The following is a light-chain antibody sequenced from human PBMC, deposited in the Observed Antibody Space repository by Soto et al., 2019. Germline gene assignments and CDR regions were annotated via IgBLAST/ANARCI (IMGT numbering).Light chain of an antibody. Sequence: QSVLTQPPSVSEAPRQRVTISCSGSSSNIGNNAVNWYQQLPGKAPKLLIYYDDLLPSGVSDPFSGSKSGTSASLAIRGLQSEDEADYYCAAWDDSLNGYVFGTGPKVTVL. CDR2: YDD. J-gene: IGLJ1*01. V-gene: IGLV1-36*01. CDR1: SSNIGNNA. CDR3: AAWDDSLNGYV.